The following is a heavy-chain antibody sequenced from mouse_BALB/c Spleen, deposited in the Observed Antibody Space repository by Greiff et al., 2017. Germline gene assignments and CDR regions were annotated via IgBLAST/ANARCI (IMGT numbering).Heavy chain of an antibody. CDR1: GFTFSDYY. Sequence: EVQRVESGGGLVKPGGSLKLSCAASGFTFSDYYMYWVRQTPEKRLEWVATISDGGSYTYYPDSVKGRFTISRDNAKNNLYLQMSSLKSEDTAMYYCAREEARLLRIYYAMDYWGQGTSVTVSS. J-gene: IGHJ4*01. CDR3: AREEARLLRIYYAMDY. D-gene: IGHD2-3*01. CDR2: ISDGGSYT. V-gene: IGHV5-4*02.